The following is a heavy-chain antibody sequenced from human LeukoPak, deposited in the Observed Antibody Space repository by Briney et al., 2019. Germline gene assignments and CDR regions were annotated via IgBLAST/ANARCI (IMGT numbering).Heavy chain of an antibody. D-gene: IGHD3-3*01. CDR2: IIPIFGTA. Sequence: SVKVSCKASGGTFSSYAISWVRQAPGQGLEWMGGIIPIFGTANYAQKFQGRVTITADESTSTAYMELSSLRSEDTAVYYCARANYDFWSGYYYYYYGMDVWGQGTTVTVSS. CDR3: ARANYDFWSGYYYYYYGMDV. V-gene: IGHV1-69*13. CDR1: GGTFSSYA. J-gene: IGHJ6*02.